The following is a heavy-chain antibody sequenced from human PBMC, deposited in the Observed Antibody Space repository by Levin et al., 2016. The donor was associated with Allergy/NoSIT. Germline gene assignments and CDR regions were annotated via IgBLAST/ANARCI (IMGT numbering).Heavy chain of an antibody. CDR3: ARYGSGHRYDY. CDR1: GGSISSYY. D-gene: IGHD2-15*01. V-gene: IGHV4-59*01. Sequence: SETLSLTCTVSGGSISSYYWSWIRQPPGKGLEWIGYIYYSGSTNYNPSLKSRVTISVDTSKNQFSLKLSSVTAADTAVYYCARYGSGHRYDYWGQGTLVTVSS. CDR2: IYYSGST. J-gene: IGHJ4*02.